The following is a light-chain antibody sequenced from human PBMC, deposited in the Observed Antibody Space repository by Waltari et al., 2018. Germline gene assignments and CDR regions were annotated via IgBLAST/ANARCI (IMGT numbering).Light chain of an antibody. CDR3: QVWDANTDPGV. J-gene: IGLJ1*01. Sequence: SYVLTQPPSVSVAPGETARITRGGNNIESKSVHWYRQRPGQAPVLVSSYDSDRPSGIPERFSGSNSGNTATLTISRVEAGDEADYYCQVWDANTDPGVFGTGTEVTVL. CDR1: NIESKS. CDR2: YDS. V-gene: IGLV3-21*01.